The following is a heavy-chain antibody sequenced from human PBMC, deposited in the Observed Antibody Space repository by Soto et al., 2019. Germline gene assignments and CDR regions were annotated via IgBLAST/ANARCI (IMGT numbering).Heavy chain of an antibody. J-gene: IGHJ6*02. CDR1: GGTFSSYA. CDR3: ARDPLRYCSSTSCYSYSSSSGMDV. Sequence: SVKVSCKASGGTFSSYAISWVRQAPGQGLEWMGGIIPIFGTANYAQKFQGRVTITADESTSTAYMELSSLRSEDTAVYYCARDPLRYCSSTSCYSYSSSSGMDVWGQ. CDR2: IIPIFGTA. D-gene: IGHD2-2*01. V-gene: IGHV1-69*13.